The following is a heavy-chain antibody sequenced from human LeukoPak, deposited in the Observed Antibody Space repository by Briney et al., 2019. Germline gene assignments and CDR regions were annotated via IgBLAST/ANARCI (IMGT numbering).Heavy chain of an antibody. V-gene: IGHV3-7*01. CDR1: GFTFRNYW. Sequence: GGSLRLSCAASGFTFRNYWMSWVRQAPRKGLEWVAIINEDGNTKYYVDSLKGRFTISRDNAKNSLYLQMNSLRAEDTAVYYCARGSDYYGHFDYWGQGTLVTVSS. CDR3: ARGSDYYGHFDY. CDR2: INEDGNTK. D-gene: IGHD3-10*01. J-gene: IGHJ4*02.